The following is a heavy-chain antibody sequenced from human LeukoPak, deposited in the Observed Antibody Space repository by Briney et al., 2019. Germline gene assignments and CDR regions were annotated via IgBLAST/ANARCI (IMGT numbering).Heavy chain of an antibody. V-gene: IGHV4-39*01. J-gene: IGHJ4*02. CDR2: IYYSWST. CDR1: GGSISSSSYY. D-gene: IGHD4-11*01. CDR3: ARHPMTTPLDY. Sequence: SETLSLTCTVSGGSISSSSYYWGWIRQPPGKGLEWIGSIYYSWSTYYNPSPKSRVTISVDTSKNQFSLKLSSVTAADTAVYYCARHPMTTPLDYWGQGTLVTVSS.